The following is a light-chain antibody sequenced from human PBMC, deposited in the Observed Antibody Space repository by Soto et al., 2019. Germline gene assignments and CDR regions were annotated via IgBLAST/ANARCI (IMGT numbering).Light chain of an antibody. CDR2: TND. CDR3: SAWDENLDAVV. V-gene: IGLV1-44*01. J-gene: IGLJ1*01. CDR1: SSNIGSNT. Sequence: QSVLTQPPSASGTPGQRVTISCSGSSSNIGSNTVNWYQQLPGTAPKLLIYTNDQRPSGVPDRFSGSRSGTSASLAISGLQFEDDAYSTCSAWDENLDAVVFGAGTKVTV.